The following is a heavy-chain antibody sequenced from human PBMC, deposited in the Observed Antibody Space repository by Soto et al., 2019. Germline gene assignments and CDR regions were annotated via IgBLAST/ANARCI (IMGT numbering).Heavy chain of an antibody. D-gene: IGHD3-3*01. Sequence: ASVKVSFKASWYTFTAYDINWVRQAPGQGLEWLGWMDPNSGSTGYAQNFQGRITMTRNIPRNTAHMELSSLQSEDTAVYYCARERKFDFWRKGLDVWGQGTTVTVSS. CDR3: ARERKFDFWRKGLDV. V-gene: IGHV1-8*01. CDR1: WYTFTAYD. J-gene: IGHJ6*02. CDR2: MDPNSGST.